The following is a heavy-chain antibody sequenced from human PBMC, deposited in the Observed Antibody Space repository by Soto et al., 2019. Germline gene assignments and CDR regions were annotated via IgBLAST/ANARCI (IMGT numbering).Heavy chain of an antibody. J-gene: IGHJ5*02. Sequence: QVQLVESGGGLVKPGGSLRLSCAASGFTFSDYYMSWIRQAPGKGLEWVSYISSSSSYTNYADCVKGRFTISRDNAKNSLYLQMNSLSAEDTAVYYCARVYSSGWNAVGFNWFDPWGQVSLVTGSS. CDR1: GFTFSDYY. CDR3: ARVYSSGWNAVGFNWFDP. CDR2: ISSSSSYT. D-gene: IGHD6-19*01. V-gene: IGHV3-11*06.